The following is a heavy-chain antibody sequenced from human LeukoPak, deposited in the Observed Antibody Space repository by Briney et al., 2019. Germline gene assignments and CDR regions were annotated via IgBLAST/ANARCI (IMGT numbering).Heavy chain of an antibody. J-gene: IGHJ6*02. D-gene: IGHD3-3*01. Sequence: GGSLRLSCAASGFTFSSYSMNWVRQARGKGLEWVSSISSSSSYIYYADSVKGRFTISRDNAKNSLYLQMNSLRAEDTAVYYCARLEYYDFWSGSTYGMDVWGQGTTVTVSS. V-gene: IGHV3-21*01. CDR2: ISSSSSYI. CDR1: GFTFSSYS. CDR3: ARLEYYDFWSGSTYGMDV.